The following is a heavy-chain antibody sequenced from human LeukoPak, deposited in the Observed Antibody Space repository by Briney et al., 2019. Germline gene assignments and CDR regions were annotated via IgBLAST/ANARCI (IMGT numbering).Heavy chain of an antibody. D-gene: IGHD2-2*01. CDR1: GGSISSGGYS. CDR2: IYHSGST. V-gene: IGHV4-30-2*01. J-gene: IGHJ4*02. CDR3: ARAQIVVVPAAIQYYFDY. Sequence: SETLSLTCAVSGGSISSGGYSWSWIRQPPGKGLEWIGYIYHSGSTYYNPSLKSRVTISVDRSKNQFSLKLSSVTAADTAVYYCARAQIVVVPAAIQYYFDYRGQGTLVTVSS.